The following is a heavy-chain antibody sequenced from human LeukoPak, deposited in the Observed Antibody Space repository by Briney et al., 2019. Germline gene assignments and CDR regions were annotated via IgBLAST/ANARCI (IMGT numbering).Heavy chain of an antibody. CDR3: ARAGAGGYSYGFDKGEYFQH. D-gene: IGHD5-18*01. Sequence: SQTLSLTCAISGDSVSSNSAAWNWIRQSPSRGLEWLGRTYYRSKWYNDYAVSVKSRITISPDTSKNQFSLQLNSVTPEDTAVYYCARAGAGGYSYGFDKGEYFQHWGQGTLVTVSS. J-gene: IGHJ1*01. CDR2: TYYRSKWYN. CDR1: GDSVSSNSAA. V-gene: IGHV6-1*01.